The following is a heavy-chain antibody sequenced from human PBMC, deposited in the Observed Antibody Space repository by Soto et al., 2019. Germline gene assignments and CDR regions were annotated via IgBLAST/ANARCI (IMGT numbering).Heavy chain of an antibody. V-gene: IGHV3-21*01. CDR2: ISSSSSYI. CDR1: GFTFSSYS. D-gene: IGHD1-1*01. Sequence: EVQLVESGGGLVKPGGSLRLSCAASGFTFSSYSMNWVRQAPGKGLEWVSSISSSSSYIYYADSVKGRFIISRDNAKNSLYLQMNSLRAEDTAVYYCARDWKKNERYYYYGMDVWGQGTTVTVSS. J-gene: IGHJ6*02. CDR3: ARDWKKNERYYYYGMDV.